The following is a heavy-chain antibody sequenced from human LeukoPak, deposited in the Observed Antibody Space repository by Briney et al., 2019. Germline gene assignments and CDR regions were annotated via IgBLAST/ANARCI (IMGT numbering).Heavy chain of an antibody. CDR1: GFAFSDSW. J-gene: IGHJ6*02. Sequence: SGGSLRLSCAASGFAFSDSWMTWVRQAPGKGLEWVSAISGPGGSTYYAGSVKGRFTISRDNSKNTLFLQMNSLRVEDTAVYYCAKVDQQLAAWFYYGMDVWGQGTTVTVSS. CDR3: AKVDQQLAAWFYYGMDV. CDR2: ISGPGGST. V-gene: IGHV3-23*01. D-gene: IGHD6-13*01.